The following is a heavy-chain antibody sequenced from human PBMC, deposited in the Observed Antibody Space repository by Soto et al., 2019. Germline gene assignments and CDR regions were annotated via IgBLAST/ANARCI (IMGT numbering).Heavy chain of an antibody. CDR3: ARESGSCYSCCYGMDV. V-gene: IGHV3-53*01. Sequence: GGSLRLSCAASGFTVSSNYMSWVRQAPGKGLEWVSVIYSGGSTYYADSVKDRFTISRDNSKNTLYLQMNSLRAEDTAVYYCARESGSCYSCCYGMDVWGQGTTVTVSS. CDR2: IYSGGST. D-gene: IGHD2-15*01. CDR1: GFTVSSNY. J-gene: IGHJ6*02.